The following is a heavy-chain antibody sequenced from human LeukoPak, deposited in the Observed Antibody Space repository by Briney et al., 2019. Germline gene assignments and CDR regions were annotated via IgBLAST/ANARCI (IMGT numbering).Heavy chain of an antibody. J-gene: IGHJ5*02. V-gene: IGHV4-4*07. CDR3: ARDLVGATEYWFDP. CDR1: GGSISSYY. Sequence: SETLSLTCTVSGGSISSYYWSWIRHPAGQGLEWIGRTYTSGSTNYNPSLKSRVTMSVDMYKNQFSLKLSSVSAADTAVYYCARDLVGATEYWFDPWGQGTLVTVSS. D-gene: IGHD1-26*01. CDR2: TYTSGST.